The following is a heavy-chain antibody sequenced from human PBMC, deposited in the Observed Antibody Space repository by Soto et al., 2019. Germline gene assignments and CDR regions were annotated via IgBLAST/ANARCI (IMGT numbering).Heavy chain of an antibody. CDR3: AVDGNCRAGACQGWLAP. V-gene: IGHV4-61*01. Sequence: QVQLQESGPGLAKPSETLSLICSVSGGSVRSIPYYWTWLRQPPGKGLEWIGYIHYSGSTNYNPSLKSRVTISADMSKNQFSLKLSSVTAADTGIYYCAVDGNCRAGACQGWLAPWGQGTLVTVSS. J-gene: IGHJ5*02. CDR1: GGSVRSIPYY. D-gene: IGHD2-21*02. CDR2: IHYSGST.